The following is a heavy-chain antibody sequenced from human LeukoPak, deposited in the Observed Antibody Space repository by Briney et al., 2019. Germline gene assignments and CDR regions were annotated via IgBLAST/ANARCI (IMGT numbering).Heavy chain of an antibody. V-gene: IGHV3-33*08. CDR1: GFTFSSYA. Sequence: SGGSLRLSCAASGFTFSSYAMHWVRQAPGKGLEWVAVIWYDGTNKYYADSVKGRFTISRDNSKNTLYPQMNSLRAEDTAVYYCARARLTIYESSGYCDYWGQGTLVTVSS. CDR2: IWYDGTNK. CDR3: ARARLTIYESSGYCDY. D-gene: IGHD3-22*01. J-gene: IGHJ4*02.